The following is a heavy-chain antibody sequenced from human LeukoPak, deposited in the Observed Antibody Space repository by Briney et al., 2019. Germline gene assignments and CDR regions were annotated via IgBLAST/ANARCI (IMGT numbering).Heavy chain of an antibody. V-gene: IGHV3-30*02. CDR1: GFTFSSYG. CDR2: IRYDGSNK. CDR3: AKARSSSWFDAFDI. D-gene: IGHD6-13*01. J-gene: IGHJ3*02. Sequence: GGSLRLSCAASGFTFSSYGMHWVRQAPGKGLEWVAFIRYDGSNKYYEDSVKGRFTISRDNSKNTLYLQMNSLRAEDTAMYYCAKARSSSWFDAFDIWGQGTMVTVSS.